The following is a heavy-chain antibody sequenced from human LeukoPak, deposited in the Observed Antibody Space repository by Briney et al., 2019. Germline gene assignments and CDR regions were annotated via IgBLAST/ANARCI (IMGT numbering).Heavy chain of an antibody. CDR3: ARDYKERDAFDI. D-gene: IGHD1-14*01. V-gene: IGHV1-46*01. CDR2: INPSGGST. CDR1: GCTFTSYY. J-gene: IGHJ3*02. Sequence: ASVKVSCKASGCTFTSYYMHWVRQAPGQGLEWMGIINPSGGSTSYAQKFQGRVTMTRDTSTSTVYMELSSLRSEDTAVYYCARDYKERDAFDIWGQGTMVTVSS.